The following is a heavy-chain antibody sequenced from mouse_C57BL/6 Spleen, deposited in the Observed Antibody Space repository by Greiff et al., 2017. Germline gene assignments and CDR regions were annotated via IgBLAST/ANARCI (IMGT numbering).Heavy chain of an antibody. CDR1: GYSITSGYD. CDR3: ARAGGYPGGFAY. D-gene: IGHD2-2*01. Sequence: EVKVEESGPGMVKPSQSLSLTCTVTGYSITSGYDWHWIRHFPGNKLEWMGYISYSGSTNYNPSLKNRISITHDTSKNHFLLKLNSVTTEDTATYYCARAGGYPGGFAYWGQGTLVTVSA. J-gene: IGHJ3*01. V-gene: IGHV3-1*01. CDR2: ISYSGST.